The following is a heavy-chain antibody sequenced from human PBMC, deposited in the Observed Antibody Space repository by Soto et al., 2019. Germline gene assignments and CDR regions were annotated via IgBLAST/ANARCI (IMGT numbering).Heavy chain of an antibody. Sequence: PSETLSLTCAVYGGSFSGYYWSWIRQPPGKGLEWIGEINHSGSTNYNPSLKSRVTISVDTSKNQFSLKLSSVTAEDTAVYYCARASRQNRGYYYYYYMDVWGKGTTVTVSS. V-gene: IGHV4-34*01. CDR2: INHSGST. D-gene: IGHD2-15*01. J-gene: IGHJ6*03. CDR3: ARASRQNRGYYYYYYMDV. CDR1: GGSFSGYY.